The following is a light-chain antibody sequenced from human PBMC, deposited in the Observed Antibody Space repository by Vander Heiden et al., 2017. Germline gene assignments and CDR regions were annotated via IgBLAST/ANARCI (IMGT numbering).Light chain of an antibody. Sequence: DIQMTQSPSSLSASVGDRVTITCQASQDISNYLNWHQQKPGKAPKLLIYDASNLETGVPSRFSGSGSGTDFTFTISSLQPEDIATYYCQQYDNLPLAFGHGTKVDIK. CDR2: DAS. J-gene: IGKJ3*01. V-gene: IGKV1-33*01. CDR1: QDISNY. CDR3: QQYDNLPLA.